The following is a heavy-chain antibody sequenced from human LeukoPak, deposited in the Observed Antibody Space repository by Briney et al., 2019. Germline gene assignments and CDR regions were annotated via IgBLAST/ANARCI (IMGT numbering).Heavy chain of an antibody. CDR2: INHSGST. D-gene: IGHD6-19*01. CDR1: GGSFSDYY. V-gene: IGHV4-34*01. J-gene: IGHJ4*02. CDR3: AREGAVAKRRDFFDY. Sequence: SETLSLTCAVYGGSFSDYYWTWMRQPPGKGLEWIGDINHSGSTNFNPSLKSRVSISVDTSKNQFSLRLSSVTAADTAVYYCAREGAVAKRRDFFDYWGQGTLVTVSS.